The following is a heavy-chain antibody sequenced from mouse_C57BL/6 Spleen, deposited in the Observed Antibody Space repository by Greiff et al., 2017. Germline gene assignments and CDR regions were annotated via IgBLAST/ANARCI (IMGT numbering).Heavy chain of an antibody. CDR2: IHPNSGST. D-gene: IGHD2-3*01. Sequence: VQLQQPGAELVKPGASVTLSCKASGYPFTSYWMHWVTQRPGQGLAWIGMIHPNSGSTNYNETFKRKATLTVDKSSSTAYMQLSSLTSEDSAVYYCAKGDDGYFYFDYGGQGNTLTVAS. J-gene: IGHJ2*01. V-gene: IGHV1-64*01. CDR3: AKGDDGYFYFDY. CDR1: GYPFTSYW.